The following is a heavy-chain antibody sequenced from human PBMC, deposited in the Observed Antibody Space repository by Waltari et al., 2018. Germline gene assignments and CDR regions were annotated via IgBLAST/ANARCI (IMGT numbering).Heavy chain of an antibody. V-gene: IGHV3-23*01. CDR2: KGGGSGIT. D-gene: IGHD3-10*01. CDR1: GFSVSSYA. CDR3: AKGLGDRYFDL. J-gene: IGHJ2*01. Sequence: EMQLLESGGGLARPRGSLRLSCAASGFSVSSYAMSWVRQAPGKGLEWVSSKGGGSGITSCAASVKGRFTSARDKSKNTLYLQMNSLRDEDAALYYCAKGLGDRYFDLWGRGTLVTVSS.